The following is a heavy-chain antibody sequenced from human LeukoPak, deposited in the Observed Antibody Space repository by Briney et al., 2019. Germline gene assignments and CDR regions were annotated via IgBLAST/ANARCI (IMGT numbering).Heavy chain of an antibody. CDR1: GYTFTGYY. V-gene: IGHV1-2*02. CDR3: ARDFRGYQFYYMDV. Sequence: ASVKVSCKASGYTFTGYYMHWVRQAPGQGLGWLGWIDPNSGGTNYAPKFQGRVTMTRDTSISTLYMDLSGLTSDDTAIYYCARDFRGYQFYYMDVWGEGTTVTVSS. J-gene: IGHJ6*03. D-gene: IGHD2-2*01. CDR2: IDPNSGGT.